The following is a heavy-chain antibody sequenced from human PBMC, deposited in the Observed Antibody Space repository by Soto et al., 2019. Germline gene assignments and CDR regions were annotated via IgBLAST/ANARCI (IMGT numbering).Heavy chain of an antibody. J-gene: IGHJ6*03. D-gene: IGHD6-13*01. CDR3: TRDFRIRIAAAGTDYYYYMDV. CDR2: IRSKAYGGTT. V-gene: IGHV3-49*03. CDR1: GFTFGDYA. Sequence: GGSLRLSCTASGFTFGDYAMSWFRQAPGKGLEWVGFIRSKAYGGTTEYAASVKGRFTISRDDSKSIAYLQMNSLKTEDTAVYYCTRDFRIRIAAAGTDYYYYMDVWGKGTTVTVSS.